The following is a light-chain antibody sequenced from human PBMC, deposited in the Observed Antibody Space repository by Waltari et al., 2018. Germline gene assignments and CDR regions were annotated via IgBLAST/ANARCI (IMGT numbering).Light chain of an antibody. V-gene: IGLV8-61*01. Sequence: QTVVTQEPSLLVSPAGTVTPTFGLSPAPFLTTSSPSWFQKAPGQAPRTLLFDTNTRSSGVPDRFSGSILDNKAALTITGAQAEDESDYYCALSMGSGIWVFGGGTKLTVL. J-gene: IGLJ3*02. CDR2: DTN. CDR3: ALSMGSGIWV. CDR1: PAPFLTTSS.